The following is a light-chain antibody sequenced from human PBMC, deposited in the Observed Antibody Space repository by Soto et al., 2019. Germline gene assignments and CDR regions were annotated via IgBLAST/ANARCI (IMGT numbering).Light chain of an antibody. CDR2: GAS. Sequence: EIVLTQSPGTLSLSPGERATLSCRASQSVSSSYLAWYQQKPGQAPRLLIYGASSMATGIPDRFSGSGSGTDFTLTISRLEPEDFAVYYCQQYGSSPWTFDQGTKVEI. J-gene: IGKJ1*01. CDR1: QSVSSSY. V-gene: IGKV3-20*01. CDR3: QQYGSSPWT.